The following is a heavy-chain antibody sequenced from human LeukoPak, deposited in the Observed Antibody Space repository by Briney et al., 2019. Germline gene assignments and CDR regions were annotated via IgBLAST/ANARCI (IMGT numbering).Heavy chain of an antibody. D-gene: IGHD1-26*01. V-gene: IGHV1-24*01. CDR2: FDPEDGET. CDR3: ATDLQGATLTSHYKRAFDI. J-gene: IGHJ3*02. CDR1: GYTLTELS. Sequence: ASVKVSCNVSGYTLTELSMHWVRQAPGKGLEWMGGFDPEDGETIYAQKFQGRVTMTEDTSTDTAYMELSSLRSEDTAVYYCATDLQGATLTSHYKRAFDIWGQGTMVTVSS.